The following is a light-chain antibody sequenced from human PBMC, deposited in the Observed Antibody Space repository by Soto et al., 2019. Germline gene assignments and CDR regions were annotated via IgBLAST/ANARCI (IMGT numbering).Light chain of an antibody. CDR2: KAS. CDR3: QQYNSYPLT. J-gene: IGKJ4*01. V-gene: IGKV1-5*03. Sequence: DIQMTQSPSTLSASVGDRVTITCRASQSISSWLAWYQQKPGKAPNLLIYKASSLESGVPSRFSGSGSGKEVTLTISSLEPDDFATYYCQQYNSYPLTFGGGTKVEIK. CDR1: QSISSW.